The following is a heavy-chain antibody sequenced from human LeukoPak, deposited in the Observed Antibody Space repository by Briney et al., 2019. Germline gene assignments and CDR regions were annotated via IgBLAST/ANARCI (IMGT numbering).Heavy chain of an antibody. Sequence: SETLSLTCTVSGGSISSYYWSWIRQPAGKGLEWIGRIYTSGSTNYNPSLKSRVTMSVDTSKNQFSLKLSSVTAADTAVYYCARDIRFYYGSGSYYYYMDVWGKGPRSSSP. CDR3: ARDIRFYYGSGSYYYYMDV. CDR2: IYTSGST. D-gene: IGHD3-10*01. V-gene: IGHV4-4*07. J-gene: IGHJ6*03. CDR1: GGSISSYY.